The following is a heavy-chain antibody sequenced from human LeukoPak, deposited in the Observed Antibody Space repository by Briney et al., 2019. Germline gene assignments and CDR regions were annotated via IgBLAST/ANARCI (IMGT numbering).Heavy chain of an antibody. D-gene: IGHD2-15*01. CDR2: IYHIGST. V-gene: IGHV4-30-2*01. CDR3: ARDQGLGYCSGGSCYSGWFDP. CDR1: GGSLSSGGYS. J-gene: IGHJ5*02. Sequence: SETLSLTCAVSGGSLSSGGYSWSWIRQPPGKGLEWIGYIYHIGSTYYNPSLKSRVTISVDRSKNQFSLKLSSVTAADTAVYYCARDQGLGYCSGGSCYSGWFDPWGQGTLVTVSS.